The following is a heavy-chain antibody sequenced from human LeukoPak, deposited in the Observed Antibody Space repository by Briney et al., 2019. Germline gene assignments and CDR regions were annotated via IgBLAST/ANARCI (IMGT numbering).Heavy chain of an antibody. V-gene: IGHV4-59*08. D-gene: IGHD5-18*01. Sequence: PSETLSLTCTVSGGSISSYYWSWLRQPPGKGLEWIGYIYYSGSTNYNPSLKSRVTISVDTSKNQCSLKLSSVTAADTAVYYCASQNTNTAMVNYWGQGTLVTVSS. CDR3: ASQNTNTAMVNY. J-gene: IGHJ4*02. CDR2: IYYSGST. CDR1: GGSISSYY.